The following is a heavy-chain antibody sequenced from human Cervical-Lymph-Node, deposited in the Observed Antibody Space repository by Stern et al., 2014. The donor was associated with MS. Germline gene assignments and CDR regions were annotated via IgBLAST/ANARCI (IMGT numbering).Heavy chain of an antibody. J-gene: IGHJ4*02. CDR3: AKDRELVVVPFDS. Sequence: EVQLVQSGGGLVQPGGTLRLPCAASGFTFSGYAMSWVRQAPGKGLEWVSVSSLSGGSTFYADSVQGRFTITRDNSKNTLYLQMNSLRAEDTAVYYCAKDRELVVVPFDSWGQGTLVTVSS. CDR2: SSLSGGST. CDR1: GFTFSGYA. V-gene: IGHV3-23*04. D-gene: IGHD2-15*01.